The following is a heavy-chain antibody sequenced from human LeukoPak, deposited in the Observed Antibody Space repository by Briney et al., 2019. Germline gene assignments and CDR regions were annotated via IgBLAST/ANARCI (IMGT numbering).Heavy chain of an antibody. J-gene: IGHJ4*02. CDR2: INHSGST. V-gene: IGHV4-34*01. Sequence: SETLSLTCAVYGGSFSGYYWSWIRQPPGKGLEWIGEINHSGSTNYNPSLKSRVTISVDTSKNQFFLKVSSVTAADTAVYYCARGAIHYDILTGYYLTYYFDYWGQGTLVTVSS. D-gene: IGHD3-9*01. CDR3: ARGAIHYDILTGYYLTYYFDY. CDR1: GGSFSGYY.